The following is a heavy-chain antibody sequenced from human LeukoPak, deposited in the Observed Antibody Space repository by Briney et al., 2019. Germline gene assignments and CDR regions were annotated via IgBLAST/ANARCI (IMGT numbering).Heavy chain of an antibody. CDR2: ISGSGGST. CDR1: GFTFSSYA. V-gene: IGHV3-23*01. CDR3: AKERDWTGDFDY. Sequence: QPGGSLRLSCAASGFTFSSYAMSWVRQAPGKGLEWVSGISGSGGSTYYADSVKGRFTIFRDNSKNTLYLQMNSLRAEDTAVYYCAKERDWTGDFDYWGQGTLVTVSS. D-gene: IGHD3/OR15-3a*01. J-gene: IGHJ4*02.